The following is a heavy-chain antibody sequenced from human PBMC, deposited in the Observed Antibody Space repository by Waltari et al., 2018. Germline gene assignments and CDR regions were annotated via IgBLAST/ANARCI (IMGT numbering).Heavy chain of an antibody. Sequence: QVQLQESGPGLVKPAGTLSVTCVVSGDSMSASDWWSWVRQSPGKGLEWIGQVRGRGGSNYTPSLETRVSVSIDTSKKQFSLRMTSATAADTAVYYCARDRGRGLFLDSWGQGTLVTVSP. CDR2: VRGRGGS. CDR1: GDSMSASDW. J-gene: IGHJ4*02. D-gene: IGHD1-1*01. V-gene: IGHV4-4*02. CDR3: ARDRGRGLFLDS.